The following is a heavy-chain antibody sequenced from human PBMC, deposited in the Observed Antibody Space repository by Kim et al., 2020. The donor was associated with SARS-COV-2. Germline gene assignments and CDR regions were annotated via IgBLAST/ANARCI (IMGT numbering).Heavy chain of an antibody. V-gene: IGHV3-9*01. CDR1: GFTFDDYA. J-gene: IGHJ6*02. D-gene: IGHD3-10*01. Sequence: GGSLRLSCAASGFTFDDYAMHWVRQAPGKGLEWVSGISWNSGTIGYADSVKGRFTISRDNAKNSLYLQMNSLRTEDTALYYCAKSKITMFQGVLNGMDVWGQGSTVTVSS. CDR3: AKSKITMFQGVLNGMDV. CDR2: ISWNSGTI.